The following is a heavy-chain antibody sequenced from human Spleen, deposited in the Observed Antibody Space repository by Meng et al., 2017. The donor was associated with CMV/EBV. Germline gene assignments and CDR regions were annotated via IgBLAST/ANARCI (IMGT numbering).Heavy chain of an antibody. V-gene: IGHV4-31*02. D-gene: IGHD5/OR15-5a*01. CDR3: ARSRVAPIPNYFDY. CDR1: GGSISSGGYY. J-gene: IGHJ4*02. Sequence: VSGGSISSGGYYWSWIRQHPGKGLEWIGYIYYSGSTYYNPSLKSRVTISVDTSKNQFSLKLSSVTAADTAVYYCARSRVAPIPNYFDYWGQGTLVTVS. CDR2: IYYSGST.